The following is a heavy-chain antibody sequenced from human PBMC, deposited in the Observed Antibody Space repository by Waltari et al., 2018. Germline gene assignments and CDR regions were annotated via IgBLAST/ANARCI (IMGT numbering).Heavy chain of an antibody. CDR2: IYYSGRT. CDR3: ARDLYDFWSGYYYNWFDP. J-gene: IGHJ5*02. D-gene: IGHD3-3*01. Sequence: QLQLQESGPGLVKPSETLSLTCTVSGGSISSSSYYWGWIRQPPGKGLEWIGSIYYSGRTYYNPSLKSRVTISVDTSKNQFSLKLSSVTAADTAVYYCARDLYDFWSGYYYNWFDPWGQGTLVTVSS. V-gene: IGHV4-39*07. CDR1: GGSISSSSYY.